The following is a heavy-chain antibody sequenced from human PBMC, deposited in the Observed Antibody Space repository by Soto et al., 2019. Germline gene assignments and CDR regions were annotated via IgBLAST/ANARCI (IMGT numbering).Heavy chain of an antibody. D-gene: IGHD5-12*01. CDR1: GFTFSSYA. V-gene: IGHV3-23*01. Sequence: GGSLRLSCAASGFTFSSYAMSWVRQAPGKGLEWVSAISGSGGSTYYADSVKGRFTIFRDNSKNTLYLQMNSLRAEDTAVYYCAKPPTYSGYDYAPPGFDYWGQGTLVTVSS. J-gene: IGHJ4*02. CDR3: AKPPTYSGYDYAPPGFDY. CDR2: ISGSGGST.